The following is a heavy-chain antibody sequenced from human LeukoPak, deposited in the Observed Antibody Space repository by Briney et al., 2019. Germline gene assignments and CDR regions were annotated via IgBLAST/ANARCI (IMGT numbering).Heavy chain of an antibody. Sequence: SDTLSLTCAVYGGSFSGYYWSCIPQPPGKGLEWIGELNHSGSTNYNPALKSRVTISVDTSKNQFSLKLSSVTAADTAVYYCARFTVVTWTRDYWGQGTLVTVSS. J-gene: IGHJ4*02. CDR3: ARFTVVTWTRDY. V-gene: IGHV4-34*01. CDR1: GGSFSGYY. CDR2: LNHSGST. D-gene: IGHD4-23*01.